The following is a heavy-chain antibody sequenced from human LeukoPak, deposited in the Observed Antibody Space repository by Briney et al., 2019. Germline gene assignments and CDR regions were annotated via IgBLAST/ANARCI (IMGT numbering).Heavy chain of an antibody. CDR1: GFTFSSYG. D-gene: IGHD3-9*01. V-gene: IGHV3-30*02. Sequence: GGSLRLSCAASGFTFSSYGMHWVRQAPGKGLEWVTLIRYDGSNKYYADSVKGRFTISRDNSKNTLYLQMNSLRAEDTAVYYCAKDRLRYFDWLFDYWGQGTLVTVSS. CDR3: AKDRLRYFDWLFDY. CDR2: IRYDGSNK. J-gene: IGHJ4*02.